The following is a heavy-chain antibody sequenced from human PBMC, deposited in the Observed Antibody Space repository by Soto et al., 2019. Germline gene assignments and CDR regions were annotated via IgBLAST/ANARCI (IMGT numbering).Heavy chain of an antibody. Sequence: QVQLQQWGAGLLKPSETLSLTCAVYGGSFSGYYWSWIRQPPGKGLEWIGEINHSGSTNYNPSLKSRVTISVDTSKTPFSLKLSSVTAADTAVYYCARAPRGYSYGYGGGDYWGQGTLVTVSS. CDR3: ARAPRGYSYGYGGGDY. CDR2: INHSGST. J-gene: IGHJ4*02. V-gene: IGHV4-34*01. CDR1: GGSFSGYY. D-gene: IGHD5-18*01.